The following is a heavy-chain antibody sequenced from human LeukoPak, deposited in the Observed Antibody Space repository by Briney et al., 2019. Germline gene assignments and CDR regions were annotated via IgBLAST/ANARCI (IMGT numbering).Heavy chain of an antibody. J-gene: IGHJ4*02. CDR1: GGSVSSSGYY. Sequence: SETLSLTCTVSGGSVSSSGYYWGWIRQPPGKGLEWLGSMYYSGSTYYNPSLKSRVTISVDTSKNQFSLKLSSVTAADTAVYYCARGPYGSGSYFYYWGQGTLITVSS. V-gene: IGHV4-39*07. CDR3: ARGPYGSGSYFYY. CDR2: MYYSGST. D-gene: IGHD3-10*01.